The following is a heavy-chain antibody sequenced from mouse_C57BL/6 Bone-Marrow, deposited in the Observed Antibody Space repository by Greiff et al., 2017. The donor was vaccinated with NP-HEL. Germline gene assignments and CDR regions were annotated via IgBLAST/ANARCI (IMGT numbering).Heavy chain of an antibody. Sequence: QVQLKQSGAELARPGASVKLSCKASGYTFTSYGISWVKQRTGQGLEWIGEIYPRSGNTYYNEKFKGKATLTADKSSSTAYMELRSLTSEDSAVYFCAREGRYGSSGAWFAYWGQGTLVTVSA. J-gene: IGHJ3*01. D-gene: IGHD1-1*01. CDR2: IYPRSGNT. CDR3: AREGRYGSSGAWFAY. CDR1: GYTFTSYG. V-gene: IGHV1-81*01.